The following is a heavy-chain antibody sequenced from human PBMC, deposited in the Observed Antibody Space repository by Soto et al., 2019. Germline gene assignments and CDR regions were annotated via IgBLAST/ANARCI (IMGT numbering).Heavy chain of an antibody. J-gene: IGHJ4*02. V-gene: IGHV4-39*01. D-gene: IGHD1-26*01. CDR2: VYYSGST. CDR3: ARQEDRTTYQRALYFDH. Sequence: SATLSLTCTVSGGSISNSGYYWGWIRQSPGKGLEWIGSVYYSGSTYYSPSLKSRVTISVDTSKNQFSLNLTSVTAADTAVYFFARQEDRTTYQRALYFDHWGQGPFVTLSP. CDR1: GGSISNSGYY.